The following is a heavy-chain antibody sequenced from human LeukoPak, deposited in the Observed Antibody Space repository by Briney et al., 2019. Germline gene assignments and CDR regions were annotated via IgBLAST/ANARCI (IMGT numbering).Heavy chain of an antibody. CDR1: GGSISSYY. V-gene: IGHV4-4*07. CDR2: IYTSGST. J-gene: IGHJ4*02. D-gene: IGHD3-22*01. CDR3: ARYYYDSSGYYYFDY. Sequence: SETLSLTCTVSGGSISSYYWSWIRQPAGKGLEWIGRIYTSGSTNYNPSLKSRVTMSVDTSKNQFSLKLSSVTAADTAVYYCARYYYDSSGYYYFDYWGQGTLVAVSS.